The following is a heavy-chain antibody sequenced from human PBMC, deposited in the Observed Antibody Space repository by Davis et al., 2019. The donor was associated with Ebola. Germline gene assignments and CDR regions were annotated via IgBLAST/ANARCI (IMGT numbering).Heavy chain of an antibody. CDR2: ISSNGGST. V-gene: IGHV3-64*01. J-gene: IGHJ4*02. Sequence: PGGSLRLSCAASGFTFSSYAMHWVRQAPGKGLEYVSAISSNGGSTYYANSVKGRFTISRDNSKNTLYLQMGSLRAEDMAVYYCARAGIFGGNDYWGQGTLVTVSS. D-gene: IGHD3-16*01. CDR3: ARAGIFGGNDY. CDR1: GFTFSSYA.